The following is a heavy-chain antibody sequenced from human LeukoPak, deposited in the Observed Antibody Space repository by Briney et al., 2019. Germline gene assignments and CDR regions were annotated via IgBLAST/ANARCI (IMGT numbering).Heavy chain of an antibody. D-gene: IGHD2-15*01. CDR1: GFTFSSYS. CDR3: ARETNCSGGSCYTPGI. J-gene: IGHJ3*02. CDR2: INHSGST. V-gene: IGHV4-34*01. Sequence: PGGSLRLSCAASGFTFSSYSMNWVRQPPGKGLEWIGEINHSGSTNYNPSLKSRVTISVDTSKNQFSLKLSSVTAADTAVYYCARETNCSGGSCYTPGIWGQGTMVTVSS.